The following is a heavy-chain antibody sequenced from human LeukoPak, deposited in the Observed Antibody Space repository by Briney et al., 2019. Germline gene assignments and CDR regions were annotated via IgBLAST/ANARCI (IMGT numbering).Heavy chain of an antibody. CDR3: ARRSSGRYVGTNWFDP. D-gene: IGHD6-19*01. V-gene: IGHV4-34*01. Sequence: SETLSLTCAVYGGSFSGYYWSWIRQPPGKGLEWIGEINHSGSTNYNPSLKSRVTISVDTSKNQFSLKLSSVTAADTAVYYCARRSSGRYVGTNWFDPWGQGTLVTVSS. J-gene: IGHJ5*02. CDR1: GGSFSGYY. CDR2: INHSGST.